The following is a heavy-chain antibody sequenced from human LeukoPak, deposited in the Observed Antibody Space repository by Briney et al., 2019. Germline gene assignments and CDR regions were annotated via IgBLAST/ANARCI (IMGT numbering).Heavy chain of an antibody. CDR2: INWNGGST. CDR1: GFTFDDYG. V-gene: IGHV3-20*04. J-gene: IGHJ4*02. Sequence: GGSLRLSCAASGFTFDDYGMSWVRQAPGKGLEWVSGINWNGGSTGYADSVKGRFTISRDNAKNSLYPQMNSLRAEDTALYYCARDPRRYYDSSGYLGDYWGQGTLVTVSS. D-gene: IGHD3-22*01. CDR3: ARDPRRYYDSSGYLGDY.